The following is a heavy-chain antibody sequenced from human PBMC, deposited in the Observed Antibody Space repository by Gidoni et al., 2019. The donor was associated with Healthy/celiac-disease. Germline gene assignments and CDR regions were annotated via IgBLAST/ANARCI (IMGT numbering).Heavy chain of an antibody. D-gene: IGHD2-21*02. CDR3: ARDNRFNCGGDCFMVWYFDL. CDR2: IWYDGSNK. Sequence: ESGGGVVQPGRSLRLSCAASGFTFSSYGMHWVRQAPGKGLEWVAFIWYDGSNKYYAYSGKGRFTISRANSKNLLYLQMNSLRAEDTAVYYCARDNRFNCGGDCFMVWYFDLWGRGTLVTVSS. V-gene: IGHV3-33*01. CDR1: GFTFSSYG. J-gene: IGHJ2*01.